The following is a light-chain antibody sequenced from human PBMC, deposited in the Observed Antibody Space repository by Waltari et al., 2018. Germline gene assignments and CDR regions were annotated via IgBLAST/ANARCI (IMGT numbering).Light chain of an antibody. CDR2: GVS. CDR3: HQHSDWPPTWA. V-gene: IGKV3-15*01. Sequence: IVVTQSPATLSVSPGERATLSCRTSQSVSSKLAWYQQKPGHAPRVLIYGVSTRASGIPDRFSGSGSGTEFTLTISSLQSEDFAIYYCHQHSDWPPTWAFGQGTKVEIK. J-gene: IGKJ1*01. CDR1: QSVSSK.